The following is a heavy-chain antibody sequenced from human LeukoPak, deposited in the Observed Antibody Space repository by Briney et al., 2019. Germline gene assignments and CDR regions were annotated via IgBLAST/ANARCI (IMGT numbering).Heavy chain of an antibody. CDR1: GGSISSYY. D-gene: IGHD6-6*01. CDR3: ARARRGYSNSSVGYFDY. J-gene: IGHJ4*02. V-gene: IGHV4-59*01. CDR2: IYYSGST. Sequence: SETLSLTCTVSGGSISSYYWSWIRQPPGKGLEWIGYIYYSGSTNYNPSLKSRVTISVDTSKNQYSLKLSSVTAADTAVYYCARARRGYSNSSVGYFDYWGQGTLVTVSS.